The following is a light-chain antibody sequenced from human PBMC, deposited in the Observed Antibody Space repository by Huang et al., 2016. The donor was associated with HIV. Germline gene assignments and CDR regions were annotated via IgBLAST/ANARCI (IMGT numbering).Light chain of an antibody. Sequence: DIQMTQSPSSLSASVGDRVTITCRASQGISNSLAWYQQKPGKAPRLLLYATSKLEIGVPSRFSGSGFGTHYVLTINTLQPEDFAIYYCQQYHSKPWTFGRGTKVDIK. CDR3: QQYHSKPWT. CDR2: ATS. CDR1: QGISNS. V-gene: IGKV1-NL1*01. J-gene: IGKJ1*01.